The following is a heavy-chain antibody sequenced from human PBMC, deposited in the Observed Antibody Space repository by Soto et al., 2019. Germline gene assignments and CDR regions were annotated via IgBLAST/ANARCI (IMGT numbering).Heavy chain of an antibody. D-gene: IGHD1-20*01. J-gene: IGHJ6*02. V-gene: IGHV4-30-4*01. Sequence: SETLSLTCTVSGGSISSGDYYWSWIRQPPGKGLEWIGYIYYSGSTYYNPSLKSRVTISVDTSKNQFSLKLSSVTAADTAVYYCARGNYSWNEGPEYYGMDVWGQGTTVTVSS. CDR2: IYYSGST. CDR3: ARGNYSWNEGPEYYGMDV. CDR1: GGSISSGDYY.